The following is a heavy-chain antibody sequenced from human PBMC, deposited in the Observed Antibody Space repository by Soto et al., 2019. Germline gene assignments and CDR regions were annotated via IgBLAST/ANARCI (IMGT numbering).Heavy chain of an antibody. Sequence: GGSLRLSCAASGFTFSSYWMSWVRQAPGKGLEWVANIKQDGSEKYYVDSVKGRFTISRDNSKNTLYLQMNSLRAEDTALYYCARRGRTLPHYSYYMDVWGKGTTVTVSS. J-gene: IGHJ6*03. CDR2: IKQDGSEK. CDR1: GFTFSSYW. V-gene: IGHV3-7*02. CDR3: ARRGRTLPHYSYYMDV.